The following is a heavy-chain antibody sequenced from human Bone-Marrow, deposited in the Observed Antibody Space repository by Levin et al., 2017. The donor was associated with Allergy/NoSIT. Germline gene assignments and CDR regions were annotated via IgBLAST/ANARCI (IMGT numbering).Heavy chain of an antibody. CDR3: ARDAQTSPARDYGSEV. D-gene: IGHD6-25*01. V-gene: IGHV4-59*01. CDR2: IYDSGST. Sequence: SETLSLTCTVSGDSISRYYWSWIRQPQGTGLEWVGYIYDSGSTNYNPSPNSQVTISVDTSKNQFSLALNFVTAAATAVYYCARDAQTSPARDYGSEVWGQGASVAVS. J-gene: IGHJ6*02. CDR1: GDSISRYY.